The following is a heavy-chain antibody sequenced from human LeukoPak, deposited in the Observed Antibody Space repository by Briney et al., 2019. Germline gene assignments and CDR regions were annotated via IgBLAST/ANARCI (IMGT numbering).Heavy chain of an antibody. Sequence: GGSLRLSCAVSGFSFSSYAMHWVRQAPGKGLEWVAVIRHDETNEYYADSVQGRFAISRDTSKNTLYLQMNSLRAEDTAVYYCAKEYTPSSPLGELDSWGQGTLVTVSS. CDR1: GFSFSSYA. V-gene: IGHV3-30*02. J-gene: IGHJ4*02. D-gene: IGHD6-6*01. CDR2: IRHDETNE. CDR3: AKEYTPSSPLGELDS.